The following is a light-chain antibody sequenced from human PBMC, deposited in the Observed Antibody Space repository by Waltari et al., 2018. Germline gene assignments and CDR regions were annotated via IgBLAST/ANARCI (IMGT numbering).Light chain of an antibody. CDR2: KAS. J-gene: IGKJ1*01. CDR3: QHYNGDSRT. CDR1: QNVNRW. Sequence: DIQMTQSPSTLSVSVGDRVTITCRASQNVNRWLAWYQQKPGKAPTLLIYKASSLESGVPSRFSGSGSGTEFTLTISSLQADDFATYYCQHYNGDSRTFGQGNKVEIK. V-gene: IGKV1-5*03.